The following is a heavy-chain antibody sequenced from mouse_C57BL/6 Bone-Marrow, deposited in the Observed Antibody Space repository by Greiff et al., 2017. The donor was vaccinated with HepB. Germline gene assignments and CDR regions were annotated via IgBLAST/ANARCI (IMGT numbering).Heavy chain of an antibody. CDR2: IDPEDGET. CDR1: GFNIKDYY. D-gene: IGHD1-1*01. Sequence: VQLKESGAELVKPGASVKLSCTASGFNIKDYYMHWVKQRTEQGLEWIGRIDPEDGETKYAPNFQGKATITADTSSNTAYLQLSSLTSEDTAVYYGARGLITTVVYFDYWGQGTTLTVSS. J-gene: IGHJ2*01. CDR3: ARGLITTVVYFDY. V-gene: IGHV14-2*01.